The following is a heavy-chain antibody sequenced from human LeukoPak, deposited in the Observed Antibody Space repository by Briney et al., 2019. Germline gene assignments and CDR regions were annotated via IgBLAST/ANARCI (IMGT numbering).Heavy chain of an antibody. J-gene: IGHJ4*02. CDR3: ARGWALDY. V-gene: IGHV6-1*01. Sequence: SQTLSLTCAISGDSVSSNNAAWNWIRQSPSRGLEWLGRTYHRSKWYNDYAVSVKSRITFNADAAKNQFSLHLNSVTPEDTAVYYCARGWALDYWGQGTLVTVSS. CDR1: GDSVSSNNAA. CDR2: TYHRSKWYN. D-gene: IGHD1-26*01.